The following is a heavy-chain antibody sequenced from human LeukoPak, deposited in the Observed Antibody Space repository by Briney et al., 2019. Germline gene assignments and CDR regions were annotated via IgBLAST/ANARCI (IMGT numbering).Heavy chain of an antibody. CDR2: INYSGST. D-gene: IGHD6-6*01. J-gene: IGHJ6*03. CDR1: GGSFSGYY. V-gene: IGHV4-34*01. Sequence: PSETLSLTCAVYGGSFSGYYWSWIRQPPGKGLEWIGEINYSGSTNYNPSLKSRVTISVDTSKNQFSLKLSSVTAADTAVYYCAREKAARSLYYYYYMDVWGKGTTVTVSS. CDR3: AREKAARSLYYYYYMDV.